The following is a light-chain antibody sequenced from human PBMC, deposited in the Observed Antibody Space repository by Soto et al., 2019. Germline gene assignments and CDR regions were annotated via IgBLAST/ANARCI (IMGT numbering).Light chain of an antibody. V-gene: IGLV2-14*01. CDR2: DVS. CDR1: SSDVGGYNY. CDR3: SSYTSSSTLGVV. Sequence: ALTQPASVSGSPGQSITISCTGTSSDVGGYNYVSWYQQHPGKAPKLMIYDVSNRPSGVSNRFSGSKSGNTASLTISGLQAEDEADYYCSSYTSSSTLGVVFGGGTKVTVL. J-gene: IGLJ2*01.